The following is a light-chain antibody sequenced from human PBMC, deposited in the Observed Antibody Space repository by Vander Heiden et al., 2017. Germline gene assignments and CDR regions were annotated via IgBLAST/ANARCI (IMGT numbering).Light chain of an antibody. CDR1: SSNVGTNY. CDR2: TNN. CDR3: AAWDDNLDGHV. J-gene: IGLJ1*01. Sequence: QSVLTRPPSASGTPGQSVTISCSGSSSNVGTNYVYGSQHFPGTAPRLLIDTNNPRPSGVPDRFSGSKSGTSASLAISGLRSEDEADYYCAAWDDNLDGHVFGTGTKVTVL. V-gene: IGLV1-47*01.